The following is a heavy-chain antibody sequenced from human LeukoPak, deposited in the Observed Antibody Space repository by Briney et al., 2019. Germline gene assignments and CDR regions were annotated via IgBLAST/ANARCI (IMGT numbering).Heavy chain of an antibody. CDR2: INPNSGGT. CDR1: GYTFTGYY. CDR3: ARGVKQYSSGWTEFYYYYYYMDV. D-gene: IGHD6-19*01. J-gene: IGHJ6*03. Sequence: ASVKVSCKASGYTFTGYYMHWVRQAPGQGLEWMGWINPNSGGTNYAQKFQGRVTMTRDTSISTAYMELSRLRSDDTAVYYCARGVKQYSSGWTEFYYYYYYMDVWGKGTTVTVSS. V-gene: IGHV1-2*02.